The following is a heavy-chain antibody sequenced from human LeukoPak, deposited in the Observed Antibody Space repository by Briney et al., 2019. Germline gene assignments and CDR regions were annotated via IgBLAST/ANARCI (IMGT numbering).Heavy chain of an antibody. J-gene: IGHJ4*02. CDR1: GYTFTGYY. CDR2: INSNSGGT. V-gene: IGHV1-2*02. D-gene: IGHD3-22*01. CDR3: ARGGEYYYDSSGYYVY. Sequence: ASVKVSCKASGYTFTGYYMHWVRQAPGQGLEWMGWINSNSGGTNYAQKFQGRVTMTRDTSISTAYMELSRLRSDDTAVYYCARGGEYYYDSSGYYVYWGQGTLVTVSS.